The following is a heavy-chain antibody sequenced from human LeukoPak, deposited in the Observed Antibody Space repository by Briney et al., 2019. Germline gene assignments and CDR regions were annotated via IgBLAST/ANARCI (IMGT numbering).Heavy chain of an antibody. CDR2: ISGSGGST. Sequence: GGSLRLSCAASGFTFSSYAMSSVRQAPGKGLEWVSAISGSGGSTYYADSVKGRFTISRDNSKNTLYLQMNSLRAEDTAVYYCARGAEYYDFWSGSTLYYFDYWGQGNLVTVSS. V-gene: IGHV3-23*01. J-gene: IGHJ4*02. D-gene: IGHD3-3*01. CDR1: GFTFSSYA. CDR3: ARGAEYYDFWSGSTLYYFDY.